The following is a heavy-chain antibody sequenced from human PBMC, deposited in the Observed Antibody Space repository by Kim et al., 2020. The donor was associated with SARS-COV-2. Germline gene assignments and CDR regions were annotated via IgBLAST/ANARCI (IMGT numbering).Heavy chain of an antibody. D-gene: IGHD3-9*01. J-gene: IGHJ4*02. CDR3: ARVTRTGTGRGIFDY. V-gene: IGHV3-13*01. Sequence: GSVKGRFTISRENAQNSLFLQMNSLRAEDTAVYYCARVTRTGTGRGIFDYWGQGTLVTVSS.